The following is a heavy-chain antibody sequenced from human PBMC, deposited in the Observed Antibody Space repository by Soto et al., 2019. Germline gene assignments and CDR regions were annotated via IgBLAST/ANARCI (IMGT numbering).Heavy chain of an antibody. Sequence: VSVNLSCKAAGYGFTIYAMHWGRQAPGQRLEWMGWINAGNGNTKYSQKFQGRFTISRDNSKNTLYLQMNSLRAEDTAVYYCARERGGKGPYCSGGSCYLVSAFDIWGQGTMVTVSS. D-gene: IGHD2-15*01. CDR2: INAGNGNT. CDR1: GYGFTIYA. J-gene: IGHJ3*02. V-gene: IGHV1-3*01. CDR3: ARERGGKGPYCSGGSCYLVSAFDI.